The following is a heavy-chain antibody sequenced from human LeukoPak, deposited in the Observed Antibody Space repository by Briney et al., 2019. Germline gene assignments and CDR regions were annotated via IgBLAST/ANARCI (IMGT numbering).Heavy chain of an antibody. CDR2: ISAGGST. J-gene: IGHJ4*02. V-gene: IGHV3-23*01. D-gene: IGHD6-13*01. CDR3: AKDRDSSSWYDYFDY. CDR1: GFTFSSHA. Sequence: GGSLRLSCAASGFTFSSHAMSWVRQAPGKRLEWVSVISAGGSTYYADSVKGRFTISRDNSKNTLYLQMNSLRAEDTAVYYRAKDRDSSSWYDYFDYWGQGTLVTVSS.